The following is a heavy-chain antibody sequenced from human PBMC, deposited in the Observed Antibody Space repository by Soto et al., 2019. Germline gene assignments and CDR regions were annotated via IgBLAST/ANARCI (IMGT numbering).Heavy chain of an antibody. CDR1: GYTFTSYA. CDR3: ARLAGTRYGWFDP. CDR2: INAGNGNT. Sequence: QVQLVQSGAEVKKPGASVKVSCKASGYTFTSYAMHWVRQAPGQRLEWMGWINAGNGNTKYSQKLQGRVTITRDTSASTAYMELSSLRSEDTAVYYCARLAGTRYGWFDPWGQGTLVTVSS. J-gene: IGHJ5*02. V-gene: IGHV1-3*01. D-gene: IGHD1-7*01.